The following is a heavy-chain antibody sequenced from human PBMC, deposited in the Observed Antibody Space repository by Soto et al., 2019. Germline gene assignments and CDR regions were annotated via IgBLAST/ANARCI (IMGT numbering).Heavy chain of an antibody. CDR1: GFTFSSYW. J-gene: IGHJ6*02. CDR2: IKQDGSEK. Sequence: EVQLVESGGDLVQPGGSLKLSCAASGFTFSSYWMNWVRQAPGKGLEWVANIKQDGSEKYYVDSVRGRFTISRDNAKNTLYLQMNSPRAEDTAVYYCARERGDYDFWSGSLNHYYGMDVWGQGTTVTVSS. V-gene: IGHV3-7*03. CDR3: ARERGDYDFWSGSLNHYYGMDV. D-gene: IGHD3-3*01.